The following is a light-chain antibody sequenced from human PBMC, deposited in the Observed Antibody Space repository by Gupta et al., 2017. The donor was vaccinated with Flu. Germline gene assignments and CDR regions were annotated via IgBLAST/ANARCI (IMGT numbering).Light chain of an antibody. CDR1: QSLLHSNGYNY. CDR2: LGS. J-gene: IGKJ4*01. CDR3: KQSLEDPLT. V-gene: IGKV2-28*01. Sequence: EIVMTQSPLSLPVTPGEPASISCRSSQSLLHSNGYNYLDWYLQKPGQSPQLLIYLGSNRASGVPDRFSGSGSGTDFTLNISRVEAEDVGVYYCKQSLEDPLTFGGGTKVEIK.